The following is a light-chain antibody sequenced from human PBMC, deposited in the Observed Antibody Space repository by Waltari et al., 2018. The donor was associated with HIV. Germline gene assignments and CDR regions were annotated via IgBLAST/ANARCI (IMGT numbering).Light chain of an antibody. CDR3: QSSDIRLHGLWV. J-gene: IGLJ3*02. CDR1: TSNIGAGHD. CDR2: ANS. V-gene: IGLV1-40*01. Sequence: QSLLTQPPSVSATPGQRITLSYTGNTSNIGAGHDFLWYRQLPGTAPRLLIFANSNRPSGVPDRISGSKSTASASLAITGLQAEDEGYYYCQSSDIRLHGLWVFGGGTKVTVL.